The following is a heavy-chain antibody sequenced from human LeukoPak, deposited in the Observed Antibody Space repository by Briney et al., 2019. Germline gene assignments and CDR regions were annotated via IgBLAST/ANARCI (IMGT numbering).Heavy chain of an antibody. V-gene: IGHV3-21*01. J-gene: IGHJ4*02. CDR3: AKVRGSSWYYSD. CDR1: GFTFSSYS. D-gene: IGHD6-13*01. Sequence: GGSLRLSCAASGFTFSSYSMNWVRQAPGKGLEWVSSISSSSSYIYYADSVKGRFTISRDNAKNSLYLQMNSLRAEDTAVYYCAKVRGSSWYYSDWGQGTLVTVSS. CDR2: ISSSSSYI.